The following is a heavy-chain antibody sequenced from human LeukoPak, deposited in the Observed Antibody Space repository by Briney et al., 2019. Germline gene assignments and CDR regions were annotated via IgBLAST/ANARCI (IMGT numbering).Heavy chain of an antibody. CDR1: GGSFSGYY. CDR2: INHSGST. D-gene: IGHD2-15*01. Sequence: SETLSLTCAVYGGSFSGYYWSWIRQPPGKGLEWIGEINHSGSTNYNPSLKSRVTISVDTSKNQFSLKLSSVTAADTAVYYCARHLTFCSGGSCYSRYYYYYMDIWGKGTTVTISS. CDR3: ARHLTFCSGGSCYSRYYYYYMDI. J-gene: IGHJ6*03. V-gene: IGHV4-34*01.